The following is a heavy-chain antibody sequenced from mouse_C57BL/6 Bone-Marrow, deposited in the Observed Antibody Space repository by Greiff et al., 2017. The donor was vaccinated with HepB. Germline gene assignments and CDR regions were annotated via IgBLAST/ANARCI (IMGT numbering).Heavy chain of an antibody. CDR1: GYTFTSYW. Sequence: VQLQQPGAELVMPGASVKLSCKASGYTFTSYWMHWVKPRPGQGLEWIGEIDPSDSYTNYNQKFKGKSTLTVDKSSSTAYMQLSSLTSEDSAVYYCARGTYYGSSHWYFDVWGTGTTVTVSS. J-gene: IGHJ1*03. D-gene: IGHD1-1*01. CDR3: ARGTYYGSSHWYFDV. V-gene: IGHV1-69*01. CDR2: IDPSDSYT.